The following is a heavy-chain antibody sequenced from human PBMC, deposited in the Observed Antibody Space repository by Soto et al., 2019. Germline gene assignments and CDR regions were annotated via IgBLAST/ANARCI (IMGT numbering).Heavy chain of an antibody. Sequence: QVQLVQSGAEEKKPGASVKVSCKASGYTFTSYAMHWVRQAPGQRLEWMGWINAGNGNTKYSQKFQGRVTITRDTAASTAYMELGSLRSEDTAVDYCARAPSWWYFDLWGRGTLVTVSS. CDR3: ARAPSWWYFDL. CDR1: GYTFTSYA. V-gene: IGHV1-3*05. CDR2: INAGNGNT. J-gene: IGHJ2*01.